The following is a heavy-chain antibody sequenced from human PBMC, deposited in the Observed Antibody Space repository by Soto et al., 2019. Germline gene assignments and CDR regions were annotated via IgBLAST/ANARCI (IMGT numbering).Heavy chain of an antibody. CDR3: AKLVIGYCSGNTCDDY. J-gene: IGHJ4*02. Sequence: VQLLESGGGLIQPGGSLRLSCTASGFTFSYGIHWLRQAPGKGLAWVASISHDSTNKFYGDSVKCRFTICRENAKNTQFLQMNSLRAEYPAVYYCAKLVIGYCSGNTCDDYWCQGTLVAVSS. CDR1: GFTFSYG. CDR2: ISHDSTNK. V-gene: IGHV3-30*18. D-gene: IGHD2-15*01.